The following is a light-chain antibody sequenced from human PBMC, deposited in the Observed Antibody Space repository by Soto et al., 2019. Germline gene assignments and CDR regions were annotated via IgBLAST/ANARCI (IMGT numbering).Light chain of an antibody. J-gene: IGKJ3*01. CDR1: QSVSNN. CDR2: SAS. V-gene: IGKV3-15*01. Sequence: EIVMTQSPATLSVSPGERATLSCRASQSVSNNLAWYQQKPGQGPWLLMYSASTRTTGIPARFSGSGSGTEFTVSIRRLPSEDSAVYYCQQYNEWPLTFGPVTKLDSK. CDR3: QQYNEWPLT.